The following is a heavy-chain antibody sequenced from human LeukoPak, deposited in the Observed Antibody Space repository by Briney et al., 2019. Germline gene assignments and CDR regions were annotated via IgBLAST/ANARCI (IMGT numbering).Heavy chain of an antibody. CDR3: ATSIAARFENYFDY. CDR2: ISGSGGST. CDR1: GFTFSNYG. Sequence: PGGSLRLSCAASGFTFSNYGMHWVRQAPGKGLEWVSAISGSGGSTYYADSVKGRFTISRDNSKNTLYLQMNSLRAEDTAVYYCATSIAARFENYFDYWGQGTLVTVSS. J-gene: IGHJ4*02. V-gene: IGHV3-23*01. D-gene: IGHD6-6*01.